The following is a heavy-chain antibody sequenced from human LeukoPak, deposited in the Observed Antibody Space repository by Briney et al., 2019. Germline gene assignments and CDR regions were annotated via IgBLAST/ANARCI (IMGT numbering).Heavy chain of an antibody. CDR3: ARGYRDGYNHHRQYKYYMDV. J-gene: IGHJ6*03. CDR2: IYISGRT. CDR1: GGSSSGYY. Sequence: SETLSLTCTAPGGSSSGYYWSWIRQPPGKGLEYIGYIYISGRTAYNPPPKSRVTISVDSSKNQFTLKLISVTAADTAVYYCARGYRDGYNHHRQYKYYMDVWGKGTTVTVSS. V-gene: IGHV4-59*01. D-gene: IGHD5-24*01.